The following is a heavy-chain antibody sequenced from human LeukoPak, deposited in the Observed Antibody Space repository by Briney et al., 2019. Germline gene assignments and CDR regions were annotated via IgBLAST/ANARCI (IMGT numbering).Heavy chain of an antibody. V-gene: IGHV5-51*01. CDR3: ARQIPRKYYYGSGSIYYFDY. Sequence: GESLKISCKGSGYSFTSYWIGWVRQMPGKGLEWMGIIYPGDSDTRYSPSFQGQVTISADKSISTAYLQWSSLKASDTAMYYCARQIPRKYYYGSGSIYYFDYWGQGTLVTASS. D-gene: IGHD3-10*01. CDR2: IYPGDSDT. CDR1: GYSFTSYW. J-gene: IGHJ4*02.